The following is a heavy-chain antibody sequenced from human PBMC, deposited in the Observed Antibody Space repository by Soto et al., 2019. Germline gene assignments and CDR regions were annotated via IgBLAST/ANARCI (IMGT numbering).Heavy chain of an antibody. V-gene: IGHV4-4*02. CDR2: VYHSGST. D-gene: IGHD1-1*01. CDR1: GGSISTSNW. J-gene: IGHJ4*02. CDR3: ARTSTSGTRFDY. Sequence: QVQLQESGPGLVKPSGTLSLTCAVSGGSISTSNWWRWVRQPPGKGLEWIGEVYHSGSTNYNPSFKSRVAMSVDKSKNQCSLKLNSVTAADTALYYCARTSTSGTRFDYWGQGSLVTVSS.